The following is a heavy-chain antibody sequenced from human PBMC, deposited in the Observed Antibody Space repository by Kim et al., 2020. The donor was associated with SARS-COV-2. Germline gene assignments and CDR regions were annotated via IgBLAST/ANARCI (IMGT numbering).Heavy chain of an antibody. CDR2: NK. J-gene: IGHJ4*02. Sequence: NKYYADSVKGRFTISRDNSKNTLYLQMNSQRAEDKAVYYCATSSSASLDYWGQGTLVTVSS. D-gene: IGHD6-6*01. CDR3: ATSSSASLDY. V-gene: IGHV3-33*01.